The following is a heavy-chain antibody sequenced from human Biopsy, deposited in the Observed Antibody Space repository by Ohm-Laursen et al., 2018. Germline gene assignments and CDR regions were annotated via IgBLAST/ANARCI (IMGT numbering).Heavy chain of an antibody. CDR1: GDSISGYY. CDR2: ILSTGST. D-gene: IGHD1-26*01. Sequence: SHTLSLTCAVSGDSISGYYWNWIRQPPGKRLEWIGYILSTGSTDYNPSLQSRVSISLDLSTDQFSLKVDSVTAADTAVYYCARVVGAATGFDSWGRGTPVIVSS. J-gene: IGHJ4*02. V-gene: IGHV4-59*07. CDR3: ARVVGAATGFDS.